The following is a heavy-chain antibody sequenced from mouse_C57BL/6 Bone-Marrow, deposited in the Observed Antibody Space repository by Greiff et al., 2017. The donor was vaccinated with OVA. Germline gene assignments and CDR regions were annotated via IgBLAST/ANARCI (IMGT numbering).Heavy chain of an antibody. D-gene: IGHD6-5*01. J-gene: IGHJ2*01. CDR1: GYTFTDYY. V-gene: IGHV1-19*01. CDR3: ARRLRGVLDY. Sequence: VQLQQSGPVLVKPGASVKMSCKASGYTFTDYYMNWVKQSHGKSLEWIGVINPYNGGTSYNQKFKGKATLTVDKSSSTAYMELNSLTSEDSAVYYCARRLRGVLDYWGQGTTLTVSS. CDR2: INPYNGGT.